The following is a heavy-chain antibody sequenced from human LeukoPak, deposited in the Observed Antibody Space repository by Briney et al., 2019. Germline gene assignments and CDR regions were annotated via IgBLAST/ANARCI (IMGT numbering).Heavy chain of an antibody. Sequence: GGSLRLSCAGSGFIVSNSYMSWVRQAPGKGLEWVSVIYSGGSTYYADSVKGRFTISRDNSKNTLYLQMNSLRAEDTAVYYCAKTAYYYDSSGYYQIYYFDYWGQGTLVTVSS. D-gene: IGHD3-22*01. CDR3: AKTAYYYDSSGYYQIYYFDY. CDR1: GFIVSNSY. CDR2: IYSGGST. V-gene: IGHV3-53*01. J-gene: IGHJ4*02.